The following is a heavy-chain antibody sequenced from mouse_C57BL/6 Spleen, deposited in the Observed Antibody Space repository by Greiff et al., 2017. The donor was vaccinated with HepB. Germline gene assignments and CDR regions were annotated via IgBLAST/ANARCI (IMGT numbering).Heavy chain of an antibody. CDR2: IDPSDSYT. CDR3: ARGSGHGSSLDY. Sequence: VQLQQPGAELVMPGASVKLSCKASGYTFTSYWMHWVKQRPGQGLEWIGEIDPSDSYTNYNQKFKGKSTLTVDKSSSTAYMQLSSLTSEDSAVYYCARGSGHGSSLDYWGQGTTLTVSS. V-gene: IGHV1-69*01. D-gene: IGHD1-1*01. J-gene: IGHJ2*01. CDR1: GYTFTSYW.